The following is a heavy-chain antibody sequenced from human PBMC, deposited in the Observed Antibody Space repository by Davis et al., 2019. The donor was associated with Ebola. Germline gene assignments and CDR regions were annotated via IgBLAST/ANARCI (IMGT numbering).Heavy chain of an antibody. D-gene: IGHD5-18*01. V-gene: IGHV4-59*01. Sequence: SETLSLTCTVSGGSISSYYWSWIRQPPGKGLEWIGYIYYSGSTNYNPSLKSRVTISVDTSKNQFSLKLSSVTAADTAVYYCARVPVGYSQYYYYYYGMDVWGQGNTVTVSS. CDR1: GGSISSYY. J-gene: IGHJ6*02. CDR2: IYYSGST. CDR3: ARVPVGYSQYYYYYYGMDV.